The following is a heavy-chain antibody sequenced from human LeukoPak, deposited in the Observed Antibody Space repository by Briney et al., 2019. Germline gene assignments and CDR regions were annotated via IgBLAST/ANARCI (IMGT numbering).Heavy chain of an antibody. Sequence: SVTVSCKASGGTFSSYAISWVRQAPGQGLEWMGRIIPIFGIANYAQKFQGRVTITADKSTSTAYMELSSLRSEDTAVYYCARLVDTAEGVDYWGQGTLVTVSS. CDR3: ARLVDTAEGVDY. CDR1: GGTFSSYA. J-gene: IGHJ4*02. D-gene: IGHD5-18*01. V-gene: IGHV1-69*04. CDR2: IIPIFGIA.